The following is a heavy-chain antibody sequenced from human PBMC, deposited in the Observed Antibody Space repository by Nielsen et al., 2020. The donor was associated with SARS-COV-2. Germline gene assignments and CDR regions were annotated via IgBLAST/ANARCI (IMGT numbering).Heavy chain of an antibody. D-gene: IGHD6-19*01. CDR3: ARLRRIGVVDHDAFDI. CDR1: GASITDYY. V-gene: IGHV4-59*08. J-gene: IGHJ3*02. CDR2: VSYSGIT. Sequence: SETLSLTCTVSGASITDYYWSWIRQPPGKGLEWIGYVSYSGITNYNPSLKSRVTISADTSRQKVSLKVTSVTATDAAMYFCARLRRIGVVDHDAFDIWGQGTMVAVSS.